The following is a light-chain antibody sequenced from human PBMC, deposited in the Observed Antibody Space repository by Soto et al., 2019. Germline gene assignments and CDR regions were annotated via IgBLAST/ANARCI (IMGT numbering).Light chain of an antibody. Sequence: QSVLTQPASVSGSPGQSIAISCTGTFSVVGGYDYVSWYQQHPDKAPKLMIYEVTKRPSGVSNRFSGSKSGNTASLTISRLQPEDEAGYYCSSHTSGSTRVFGSGTKVTVL. J-gene: IGLJ1*01. CDR2: EVT. V-gene: IGLV2-14*01. CDR1: FSVVGGYDY. CDR3: SSHTSGSTRV.